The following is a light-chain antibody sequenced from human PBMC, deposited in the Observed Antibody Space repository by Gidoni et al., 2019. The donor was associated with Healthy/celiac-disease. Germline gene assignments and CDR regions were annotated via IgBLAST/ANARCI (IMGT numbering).Light chain of an antibody. J-gene: IGKJ5*01. Sequence: DIVLTQSPGTLSLSPGERATLSCRASQSVTSNYLAWYQQKPGRSPRLLIPGASSRATGVPDRFSGSGSGTDFTLTISRLESEDFAVYYCQQYGSSLITFGQGTRLQIK. CDR1: QSVTSNY. CDR2: GAS. CDR3: QQYGSSLIT. V-gene: IGKV3-20*01.